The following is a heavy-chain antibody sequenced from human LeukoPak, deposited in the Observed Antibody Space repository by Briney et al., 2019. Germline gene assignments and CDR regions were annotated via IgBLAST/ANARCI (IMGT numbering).Heavy chain of an antibody. CDR2: IYPGGSET. Sequence: GESLKISCKGLGYSFNSYWNAWVRQRPGKGLEWMGIIYPGGSETRYDPSFQGQATISADSSTSTAYLQWSSLRASDTAMYYCARASRDGYNQNFDYWGQGTLVTVSS. CDR3: ARASRDGYNQNFDY. J-gene: IGHJ4*02. V-gene: IGHV5-51*01. CDR1: GYSFNSYW. D-gene: IGHD5-24*01.